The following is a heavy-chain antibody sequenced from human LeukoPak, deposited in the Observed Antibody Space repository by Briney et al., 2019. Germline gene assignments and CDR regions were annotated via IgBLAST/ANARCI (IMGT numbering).Heavy chain of an antibody. CDR3: ARGSSSLEWLLYLDYYYMDV. D-gene: IGHD3-3*01. CDR2: IYYSGST. Sequence: SETLSLTCTASGGSVSSGSYYWSWIRQPPGKGLEWIGYIYYSGSTNYNPSLKSRVTISVDTSKNQFSLKLSSVTAADTAVYYCARGSSSLEWLLYLDYYYMDVWGKGTTVTVSS. V-gene: IGHV4-61*01. J-gene: IGHJ6*03. CDR1: GGSVSSGSYY.